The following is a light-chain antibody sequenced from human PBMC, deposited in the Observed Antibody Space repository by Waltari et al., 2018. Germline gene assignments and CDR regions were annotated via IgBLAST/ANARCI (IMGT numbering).Light chain of an antibody. CDR2: GAS. Sequence: IMLTQSPGTLSLSPGERATLSCRASQSISRSLAWYQQKPGQAPRLLIYGASTRAPCIPDRFSGSWSGTDFSLTFSGLEPDDSAVYYCQHHFRLPATFGQGTKVEIK. V-gene: IGKV3-20*01. CDR3: QHHFRLPAT. CDR1: QSISRS. J-gene: IGKJ1*01.